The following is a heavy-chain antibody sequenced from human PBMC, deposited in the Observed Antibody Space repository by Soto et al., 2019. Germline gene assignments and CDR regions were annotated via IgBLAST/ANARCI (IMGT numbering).Heavy chain of an antibody. V-gene: IGHV5-51*01. J-gene: IGHJ5*02. CDR1: WYSFTRYW. Sequence: GEALKISCKGSWYSFTRYWIGWAPPVPGKGLEWMGIIYPCDSDTRYSPSFQGQVTISADQFISTAYLQWSSLKASETAMYYCARCSSSSSSSWFDPWGQGTLVTVSS. CDR2: IYPCDSDT. D-gene: IGHD2-2*01. CDR3: ARCSSSSSSSWFDP.